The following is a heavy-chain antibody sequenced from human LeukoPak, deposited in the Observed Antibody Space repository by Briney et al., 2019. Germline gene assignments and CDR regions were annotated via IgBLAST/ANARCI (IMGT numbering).Heavy chain of an antibody. Sequence: PSETLSLTCTVSGGSISSYYWSWIRQSPGKGLEWIGYIYYSGSINYNPSLKSRVTISVDTSKNQFSLKLSSVTAADTAVYYCARHSIAAASPFDYWGQGTLVTVSS. J-gene: IGHJ4*02. V-gene: IGHV4-59*08. D-gene: IGHD6-13*01. CDR1: GGSISSYY. CDR2: IYYSGSI. CDR3: ARHSIAAASPFDY.